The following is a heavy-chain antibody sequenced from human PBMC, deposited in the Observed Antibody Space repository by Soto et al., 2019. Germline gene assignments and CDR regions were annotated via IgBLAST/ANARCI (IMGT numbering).Heavy chain of an antibody. CDR2: INHSGST. Sequence: PSETLSLTCAVYGGSFSGYYWSWIRQPPGKGLEWIGEINHSGSTNYSPSLKSRVTISVDTSKNQFSLKLSSVTAADTAVYYCARETYDFWSGYWATTTMLGGVKYGMDVWGQGTTVTVSS. D-gene: IGHD3-3*01. CDR3: ARETYDFWSGYWATTTMLGGVKYGMDV. J-gene: IGHJ6*02. CDR1: GGSFSGYY. V-gene: IGHV4-34*01.